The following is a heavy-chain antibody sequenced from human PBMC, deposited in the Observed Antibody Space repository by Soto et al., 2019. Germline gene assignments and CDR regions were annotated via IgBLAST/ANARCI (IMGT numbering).Heavy chain of an antibody. CDR2: ISPNRGNT. Sequence: QGQLVQSGGEVKKAGASVKVSCKASGYIFTSYGISWVRQAPGQGLEWMGWISPNRGNTNYGQSVQDRVTMTTDTSTDTAFMELRGLRPVDTAVYYCASHNYSGMHVWGQGTTVTVYS. J-gene: IGHJ6*02. CDR1: GYIFTSYG. V-gene: IGHV1-18*04. CDR3: ASHNYSGMHV.